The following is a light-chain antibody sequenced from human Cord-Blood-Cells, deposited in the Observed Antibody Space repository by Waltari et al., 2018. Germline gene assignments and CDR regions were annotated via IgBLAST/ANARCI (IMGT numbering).Light chain of an antibody. CDR3: QQYGSSRGYT. CDR2: GAS. CDR1: QSVSSSY. V-gene: IGKV3-20*01. J-gene: IGKJ2*01. Sequence: EIVLTQSPGTLSLSPGARATLPCRASQSVSSSYLAWYQQKPGQAPRLLIYGASSRATGIPDRFSGSGSGTDFTLTISRLEPEDFAVYYCQQYGSSRGYTFGQGTKLEIK.